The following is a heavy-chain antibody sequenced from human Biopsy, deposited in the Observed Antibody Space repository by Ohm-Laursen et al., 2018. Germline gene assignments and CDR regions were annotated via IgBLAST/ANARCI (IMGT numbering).Heavy chain of an antibody. CDR1: GGPTNDYF. CDR3: ARTPGKAVAGRFLDL. V-gene: IGHV4-4*07. Sequence: SDTLSLTCSVSGGPTNDYFWSWIRQPAGETLEWIGRIYSSGGSSYNPSLKSRISMSMDTSNNQFSLTLTSVTAADTAVHYCARTPGKAVAGRFLDLWGRGTLVTVSS. CDR2: IYSSGGS. J-gene: IGHJ2*01. D-gene: IGHD6-19*01.